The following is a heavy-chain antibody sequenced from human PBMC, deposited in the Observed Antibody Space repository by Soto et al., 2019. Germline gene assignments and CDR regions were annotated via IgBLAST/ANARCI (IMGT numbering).Heavy chain of an antibody. CDR3: AAVQARLRYFDWSHNY. CDR2: IVVGSGNT. V-gene: IGHV1-58*01. J-gene: IGHJ4*02. D-gene: IGHD3-9*01. CDR1: GFTFTSSA. Sequence: ASVKVSCKASGFTFTSSAVQWVRQARGQRLEWIGWIVVGSGNTNYAQKFQERVTITRDMSTSTAYMELSSLRSEDTAVYYCAAVQARLRYFDWSHNYWGQGTLVTVSS.